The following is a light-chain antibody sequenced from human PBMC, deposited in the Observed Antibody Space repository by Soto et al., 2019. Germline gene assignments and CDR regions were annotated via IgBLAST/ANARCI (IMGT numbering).Light chain of an antibody. CDR3: TAWDDSLNGMI. J-gene: IGLJ2*01. Sequence: QSVRTQAPSASGTPGQRVTISCSGSSSNIGSNNVNWYQQVPGTAPKFLIYSNNQRPSGVPDRFSGSKSGTSASLAISGLQSEDEADYYCTAWDDSLNGMIFGGGTKVTVL. CDR1: SSNIGSNN. V-gene: IGLV1-44*01. CDR2: SNN.